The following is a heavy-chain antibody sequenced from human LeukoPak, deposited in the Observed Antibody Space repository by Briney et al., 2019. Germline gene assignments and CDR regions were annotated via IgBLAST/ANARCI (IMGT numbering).Heavy chain of an antibody. J-gene: IGHJ4*02. Sequence: ASVKVSCKVSGYTLTELSMHWVRQAPGKGLEWMGGFDPEDGETIYAQKFQGRVTMTEDTSTDTAYMELSSLRSEDTAVYYCATDMSIAVAGRFDYWGQGTLVTVSP. D-gene: IGHD6-19*01. CDR2: FDPEDGET. V-gene: IGHV1-24*01. CDR3: ATDMSIAVAGRFDY. CDR1: GYTLTELS.